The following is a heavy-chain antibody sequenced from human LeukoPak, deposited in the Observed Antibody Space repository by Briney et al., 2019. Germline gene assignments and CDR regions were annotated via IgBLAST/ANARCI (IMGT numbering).Heavy chain of an antibody. J-gene: IGHJ4*02. Sequence: GGSLRLSCAASGFTFSSYAMSWVRQAPGKGLEWVSAISGSGGSTYYADSVKGRFTISRDNSKSTLFLQMNSLRAEDAAIYYCTKVPHSSAWYVALDYWGQGTLVTVSS. CDR1: GFTFSSYA. CDR2: ISGSGGST. V-gene: IGHV3-23*01. D-gene: IGHD6-19*01. CDR3: TKVPHSSAWYVALDY.